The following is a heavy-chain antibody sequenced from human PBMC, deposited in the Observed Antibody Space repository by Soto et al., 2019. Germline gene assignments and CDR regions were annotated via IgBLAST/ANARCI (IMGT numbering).Heavy chain of an antibody. D-gene: IGHD6-13*01. V-gene: IGHV3-30*18. CDR1: GFTFRSYG. CDR2: ISYDGSNK. CDR3: AKAPGVAAAGPPFDY. J-gene: IGHJ4*02. Sequence: QVQLVESGGAVVQPGRSLRLSCAASGFTFRSYGMHWVRQAPGKGLEWVAVISYDGSNKYYADSVKGRFTISRDNSKNTLYLQMNSLRAEDTAVYYCAKAPGVAAAGPPFDYWGQGTLVTASS.